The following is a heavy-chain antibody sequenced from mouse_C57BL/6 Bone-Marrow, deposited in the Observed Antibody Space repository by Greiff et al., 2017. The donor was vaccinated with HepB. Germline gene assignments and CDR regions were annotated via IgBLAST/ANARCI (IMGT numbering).Heavy chain of an antibody. V-gene: IGHV1-81*01. CDR3: ARKRDYCGYYFDY. CDR1: GYTFTSYG. J-gene: IGHJ2*01. D-gene: IGHD1-1*01. Sequence: QVQLQQSGAELARPGASVKLSCKASGYTFTSYGISWVKQRTGQGLEWIGEIYPRSGNTYYNEKFKGKATLTADKSSSTAYMELRNLTSEDSAVYFCARKRDYCGYYFDYWGQGTTLTVSS. CDR2: IYPRSGNT.